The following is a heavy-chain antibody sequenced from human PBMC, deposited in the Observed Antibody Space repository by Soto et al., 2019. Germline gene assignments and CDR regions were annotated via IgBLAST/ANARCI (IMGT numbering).Heavy chain of an antibody. V-gene: IGHV4-38-2*01. D-gene: IGHD3-22*01. CDR1: DYSISSGYY. J-gene: IGHJ4*02. Sequence: SETLSLTCAVSDYSISSGYYWGWIRQPPGKGLEWIGSFHHSGSTYYNPSLKSRVTISPDTSKNQFSLNLSSVTAADTAVYYCARAPYYYDSSGYYFGHFDCWGQGTLVTVSS. CDR2: FHHSGST. CDR3: ARAPYYYDSSGYYFGHFDC.